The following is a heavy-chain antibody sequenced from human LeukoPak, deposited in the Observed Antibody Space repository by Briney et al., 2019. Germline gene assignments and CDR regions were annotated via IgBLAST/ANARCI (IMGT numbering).Heavy chain of an antibody. CDR2: ISYDGSNK. D-gene: IGHD1-26*01. CDR3: ARDSGSYSYYFDY. CDR1: GFTFSSYA. Sequence: PGGSLRLSCAASGFTFSSYAMHWVRQAPGKGLEWGAVISYDGSNKYYADSVKGRFTISRDNSKNTLYLQMNSLRAEDTAVYYCARDSGSYSYYFDYWGQGTLVTVSS. J-gene: IGHJ4*02. V-gene: IGHV3-30*01.